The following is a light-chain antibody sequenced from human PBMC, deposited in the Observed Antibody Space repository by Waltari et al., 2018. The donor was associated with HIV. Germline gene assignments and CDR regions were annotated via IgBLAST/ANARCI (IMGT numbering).Light chain of an antibody. Sequence: DIVMTQSPDSLAVSLGERATINCKSSQSVLYSSNNTNYLAWYQQKPGQPPKLLIYWASTREYGVPDLFSGSGSGTDFTLTISSLQAEDVAVYYCQQYYSTPYTFGQGTKLEIK. CDR1: QSVLYSSNNTNY. CDR2: WAS. J-gene: IGKJ2*01. V-gene: IGKV4-1*01. CDR3: QQYYSTPYT.